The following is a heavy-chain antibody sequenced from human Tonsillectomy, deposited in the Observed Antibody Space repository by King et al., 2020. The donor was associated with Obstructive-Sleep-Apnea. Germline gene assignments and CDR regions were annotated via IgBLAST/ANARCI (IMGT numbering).Heavy chain of an antibody. J-gene: IGHJ1*01. CDR1: GYTFTGYY. D-gene: IGHD6-6*01. Sequence: QLVQSGAEVKKPGASVKVSCKASGYTFTGYYIHWVRQAPGQGLEWMGWISPNSGGTNYKQEFQGRVTMTRDTSISTAYMELSRLRSDDTAVYYCARDRDQHSSSTFQHWGQGTLVTVSS. CDR2: ISPNSGGT. V-gene: IGHV1-2*02. CDR3: ARDRDQHSSSTFQH.